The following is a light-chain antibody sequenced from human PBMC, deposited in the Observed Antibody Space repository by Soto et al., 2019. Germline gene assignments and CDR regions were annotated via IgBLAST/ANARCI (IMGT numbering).Light chain of an antibody. CDR2: GAS. Sequence: EIVLMQSPGTLSLSPGERATLSCRASQSVSNNYLAWYQQKPGQAPRLLIAGASSRATGIPDRFSGSGSGIAFTLTISRLRTEDFAVYYCQQYGSWPMFTFGGGIKVEIK. CDR1: QSVSNNY. V-gene: IGKV3-20*01. J-gene: IGKJ4*01. CDR3: QQYGSWPMFT.